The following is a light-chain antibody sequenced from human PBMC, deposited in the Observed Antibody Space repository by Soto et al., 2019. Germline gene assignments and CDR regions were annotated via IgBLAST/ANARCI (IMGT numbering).Light chain of an antibody. CDR1: QSVSSN. CDR2: GAS. CDR3: QQYGSSTWT. Sequence: IVMTQSPATLSVSPGERATLSCRASQSVSSNLAWYQHKPGQAPRLLIYGASTSATGIPARFSGSGSGTEFTRTISRLEPEDFAVYYCQQYGSSTWTFGQGTKVEIK. V-gene: IGKV3-15*01. J-gene: IGKJ1*01.